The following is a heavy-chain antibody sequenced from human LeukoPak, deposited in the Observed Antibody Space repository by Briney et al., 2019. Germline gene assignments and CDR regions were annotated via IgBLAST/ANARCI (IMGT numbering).Heavy chain of an antibody. Sequence: SETLFLTCTISGDSISSYYWSWIRQPPGKGLEWIGYIYYSGSTNYNPSLKSRVTISVDTSKNQFSLKLNSVTAADTAVYFCARARSGYKFGFLDYWGQGTLVTVSS. CDR1: GDSISSYY. D-gene: IGHD5-18*01. V-gene: IGHV4-59*01. CDR3: ARARSGYKFGFLDY. J-gene: IGHJ4*02. CDR2: IYYSGST.